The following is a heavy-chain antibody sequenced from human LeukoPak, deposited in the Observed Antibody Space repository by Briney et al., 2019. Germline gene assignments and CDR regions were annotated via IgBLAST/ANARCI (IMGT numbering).Heavy chain of an antibody. CDR1: GYTFTSYG. Sequence: ASVKVSCKASGYTFTSYGISWVRQAPGQGLEWMGWISAYNGNTNYAQKLQGRVTMTTDTSTSTAYMELRSLRSDDTAVYYCARDALVGAGDTYLDYWDQGTLVTVSS. V-gene: IGHV1-18*01. CDR3: ARDALVGAGDTYLDY. CDR2: ISAYNGNT. J-gene: IGHJ4*02. D-gene: IGHD1-26*01.